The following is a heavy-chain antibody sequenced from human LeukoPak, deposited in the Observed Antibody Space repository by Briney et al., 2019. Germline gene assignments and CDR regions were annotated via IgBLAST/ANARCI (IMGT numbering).Heavy chain of an antibody. J-gene: IGHJ6*02. D-gene: IGHD3-9*01. CDR1: GGSFSGYY. CDR3: ARLRYFDWLFRYYYGMDV. CDR2: INHSGST. Sequence: SETLSLTCAVYGGSFSGYYWSWIRQPPGGGLEWIGEINHSGSTNYNPSLKSRVTISVDTSKNQFSLKLSSVTAADTAVYYCARLRYFDWLFRYYYGMDVWGQGTTVTVSS. V-gene: IGHV4-34*01.